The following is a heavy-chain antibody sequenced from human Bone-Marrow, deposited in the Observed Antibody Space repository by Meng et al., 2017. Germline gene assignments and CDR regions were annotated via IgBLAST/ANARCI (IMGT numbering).Heavy chain of an antibody. J-gene: IGHJ4*02. CDR2: ISGSGGST. D-gene: IGHD4-17*01. Sequence: GGSLRLSCAASGFTFSSYAMSWVRQAPGKGLEWVSAISGSGGSTYYADSVKGRFTISRDNSKNTLYLQMNSLRAEDTAVYYCALGTGGDYAPIDYWGQGTLVTVSS. V-gene: IGHV3-23*01. CDR1: GFTFSSYA. CDR3: ALGTGGDYAPIDY.